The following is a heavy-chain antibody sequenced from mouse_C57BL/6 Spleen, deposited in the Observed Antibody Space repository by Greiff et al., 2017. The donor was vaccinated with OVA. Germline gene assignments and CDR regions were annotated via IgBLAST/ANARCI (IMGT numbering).Heavy chain of an antibody. D-gene: IGHD2-3*01. CDR1: GYTFTSYW. V-gene: IGHV1-55*01. J-gene: IGHJ1*03. CDR2: IYPGSGST. CDR3: ARYGYYVRYFEV. Sequence: VQLQQSGAELVKPGASVKMSCKASGYTFTSYWITWVKQRPGQGLEWIGDIYPGSGSTNYNEKFKSKATLTVDTSSSTAYMQLSSLTSEDSAVYYCARYGYYVRYFEVWGTGTTVTVSS.